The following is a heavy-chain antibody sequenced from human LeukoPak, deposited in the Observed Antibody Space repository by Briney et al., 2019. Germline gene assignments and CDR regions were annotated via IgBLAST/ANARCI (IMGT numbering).Heavy chain of an antibody. CDR3: ARGGQTYYDFWSGDSSLDY. CDR2: ISSSSSTI. CDR1: GFTFSTYA. J-gene: IGHJ4*02. D-gene: IGHD3-3*01. V-gene: IGHV3-48*01. Sequence: GGSLRLSCAASGFTFSTYAVNWVRQAPGKGLEWVSYISSSSSTIYYADSVKGRFTISRDNAKNSLYLQMNSLRAEDTAVYYCARGGQTYYDFWSGDSSLDYWGQGTLVTVSS.